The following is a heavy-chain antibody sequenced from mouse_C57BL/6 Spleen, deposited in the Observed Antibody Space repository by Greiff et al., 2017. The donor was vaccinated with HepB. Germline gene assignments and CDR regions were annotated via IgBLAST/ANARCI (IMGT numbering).Heavy chain of an antibody. V-gene: IGHV1-80*01. Sequence: VQLQQSGAELVKPGASVKISCKASGYAFSSYWMNWVKQRPGKGLEWIGQIYPGDGDTNYNGKFKGKATLTADKSSSTAYMQLSRLTSEDSAVYFCARYYGSSQGWYFDVWGTGTTVTVSS. CDR1: GYAFSSYW. CDR3: ARYYGSSQGWYFDV. J-gene: IGHJ1*03. D-gene: IGHD1-1*01. CDR2: IYPGDGDT.